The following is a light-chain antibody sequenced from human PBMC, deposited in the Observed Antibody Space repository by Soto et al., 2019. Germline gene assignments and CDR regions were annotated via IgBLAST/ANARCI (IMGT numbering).Light chain of an antibody. Sequence: DIVMTQSPLSLPVTLGQPASISCRSNQSLVHSDGMAYFSWFQQMPGRSSRRLIYKVSNRDSGVPARFSGSGSGTDFALKISRVEAEDVGVYYCMQGTHWPITLGQGTLLEVK. J-gene: IGKJ5*01. CDR1: QSLVHSDGMAY. CDR2: KVS. CDR3: MQGTHWPIT. V-gene: IGKV2-30*02.